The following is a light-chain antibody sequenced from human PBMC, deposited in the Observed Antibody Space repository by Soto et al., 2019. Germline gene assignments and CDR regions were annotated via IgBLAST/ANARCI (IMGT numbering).Light chain of an antibody. Sequence: QLVLTQPASVSESPGQSISISCGGGRNDIGTYNLVSWYQQHSGKAPKLIIYEGNKRPSGVSNRFSGSRSGNTASLTISGLQAEDEADYYCCSYTDGSSLLFGGGTKLTVL. V-gene: IGLV2-23*01. CDR1: RNDIGTYNL. CDR2: EGN. CDR3: CSYTDGSSLL. J-gene: IGLJ3*02.